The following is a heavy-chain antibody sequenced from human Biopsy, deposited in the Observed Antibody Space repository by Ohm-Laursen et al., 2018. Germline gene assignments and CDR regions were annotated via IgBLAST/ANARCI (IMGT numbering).Heavy chain of an antibody. J-gene: IGHJ4*02. Sequence: SETLSLTCNVSGDSISIYYWSWIRQPLGKGLEWIGYVSYSGNTKYNPSLKSRVIISADTSKNQFSLKLSSVTAADTAMYYCAAYYYDSSGYFYAFHYWGQGTQVTVSS. CDR2: VSYSGNT. CDR1: GDSISIYY. V-gene: IGHV4-59*08. D-gene: IGHD3-22*01. CDR3: AAYYYDSSGYFYAFHY.